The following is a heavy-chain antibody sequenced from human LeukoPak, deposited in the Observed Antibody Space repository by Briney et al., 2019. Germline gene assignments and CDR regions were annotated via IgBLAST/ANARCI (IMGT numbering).Heavy chain of an antibody. CDR1: GGSISSYY. CDR3: ARDYYDSSGHLWWFDP. CDR2: IYTSGST. Sequence: SETLSLTCTVSGGSISSYYCSWIRQPAGKGLEWLGRIYTSGSTNYNPSLKSRVTMSVDTSKNQFSLKLTSVTAADTAVYYCARDYYDSSGHLWWFDPWGQGTLVTVSS. J-gene: IGHJ5*02. V-gene: IGHV4-4*07. D-gene: IGHD3-22*01.